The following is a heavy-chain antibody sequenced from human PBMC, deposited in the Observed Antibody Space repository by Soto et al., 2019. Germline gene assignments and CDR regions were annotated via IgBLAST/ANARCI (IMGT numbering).Heavy chain of an antibody. Sequence: GGSLRLSCAASGFTFSIYGMHWVRQAPGKGLEWVAFIWHDGGNKFYAESVKGRFTISRDNSKNTLYLQMTSLSAEDTAMYYCARDGDVNTGFGKDYWGQGTLVTVSS. J-gene: IGHJ4*02. V-gene: IGHV3-33*01. CDR1: GFTFSIYG. CDR3: ARDGDVNTGFGKDY. D-gene: IGHD3-16*01. CDR2: IWHDGGNK.